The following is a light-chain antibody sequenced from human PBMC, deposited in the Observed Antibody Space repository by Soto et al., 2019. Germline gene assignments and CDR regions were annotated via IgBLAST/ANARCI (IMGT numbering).Light chain of an antibody. V-gene: IGKV1-5*03. CDR2: KAS. CDR3: QQYNSYSRT. CDR1: QSISSW. Sequence: QMTQSPSTLSASVGDRVTITCRASQSISSWLAWYQQKQGKAPRLLIYKASSLESGVPSRFSGSGSGTELTITISSLQPDDCETYYCQQYNSYSRTFGQGTKVDIK. J-gene: IGKJ1*01.